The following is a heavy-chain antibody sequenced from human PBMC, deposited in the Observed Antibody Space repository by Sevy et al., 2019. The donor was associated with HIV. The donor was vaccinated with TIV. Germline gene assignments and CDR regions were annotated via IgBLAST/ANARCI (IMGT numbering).Heavy chain of an antibody. V-gene: IGHV5-51*01. Sequence: GESLKISCKGSGYCFTNYWIAWVRQMPGKGLEWMGIIYPGDSHTRYSPSFEGQVSISADKAINTAYLQWRSLKASDTATYYCATGCSDGSCYSAFDYWGQGTLVTVSS. D-gene: IGHD2-15*01. CDR2: IYPGDSHT. CDR3: ATGCSDGSCYSAFDY. J-gene: IGHJ4*02. CDR1: GYCFTNYW.